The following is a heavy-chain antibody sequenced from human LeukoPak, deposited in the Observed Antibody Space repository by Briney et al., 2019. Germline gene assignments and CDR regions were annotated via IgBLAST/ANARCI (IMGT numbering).Heavy chain of an antibody. Sequence: ASETLSLTCTVSGVAISSGGYYWNWIRQHPGKGLEWTGFIYYSGSTYHNPSLKSLVSISVDTSKNQFSLKLSSVTAADTAVYYCARARDIVVSSNIYSFDYWGQGTLVTVSS. D-gene: IGHD2-2*01. V-gene: IGHV4-31*01. CDR3: ARARDIVVSSNIYSFDY. CDR2: IYYSGST. J-gene: IGHJ4*02. CDR1: GVAISSGGYY.